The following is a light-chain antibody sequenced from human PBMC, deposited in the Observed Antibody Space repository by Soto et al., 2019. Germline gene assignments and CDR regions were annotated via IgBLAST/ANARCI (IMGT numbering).Light chain of an antibody. CDR3: SSYAGSTNWGV. V-gene: IGLV2-8*01. CDR2: EVS. CDR1: SSDVGGYTY. Sequence: QSALPPPPSASGSPGQSVTISCTGTSSDVGGYTYVSWYQQHPGKAPKLIIYEVSKRPSGVPDRFSGSKSGNTASLTVSGLQAEDDADYYCSSYAGSTNWGVFGGGTKLTVL. J-gene: IGLJ2*01.